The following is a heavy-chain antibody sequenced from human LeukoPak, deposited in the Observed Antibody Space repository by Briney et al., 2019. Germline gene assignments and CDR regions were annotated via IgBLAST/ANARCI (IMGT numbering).Heavy chain of an antibody. D-gene: IGHD6-19*01. CDR2: IIPIFCTA. J-gene: IGHJ4*02. V-gene: IGHV1-69*05. CDR1: GGTFSSYA. Sequence: SVKVSCKASGGTFSSYAISWVRQAPGQGLEWMGGIIPIFCTANYAQQFQGRVTITTDESTSTAYMELSSLRSEDTAVYYCASPYSSGWYYFDYWGQGTLVTVSS. CDR3: ASPYSSGWYYFDY.